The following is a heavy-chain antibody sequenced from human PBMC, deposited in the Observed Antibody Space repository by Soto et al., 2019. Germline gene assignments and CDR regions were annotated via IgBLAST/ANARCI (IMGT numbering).Heavy chain of an antibody. CDR3: AKDRHIASYYYYYMDV. J-gene: IGHJ6*03. CDR2: TSWDGNNK. V-gene: IGHV3-30*04. CDR1: GFSFSGIP. D-gene: IGHD2-21*01. Sequence: GGSLRLSCAASGFSFSGIPIHWARQPPGKGLEWVAVTSWDGNNKYYADSVKGRFTISRDNSKNTLYLQMNSLRAEDTAVYYCAKDRHIASYYYYYMDVWGKGTTVTVSS.